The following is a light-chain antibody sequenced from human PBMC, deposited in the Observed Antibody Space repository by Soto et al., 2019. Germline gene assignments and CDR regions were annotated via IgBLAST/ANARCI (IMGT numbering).Light chain of an antibody. J-gene: IGKJ4*01. Sequence: IQMTEYPSPLSGCVGHIVKITCRASQSISSWLAWYQQKPGKAPKLLIYKASTLKSGVPSRFSGSGSGTDFTLTISRLETEDFAVYYCQHYGSSLTFGGGAKVDIK. CDR1: QSISSW. CDR3: QHYGSSLT. V-gene: IGKV1-5*03. CDR2: KAS.